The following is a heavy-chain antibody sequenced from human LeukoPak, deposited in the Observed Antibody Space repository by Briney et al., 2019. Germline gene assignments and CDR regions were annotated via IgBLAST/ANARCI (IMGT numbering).Heavy chain of an antibody. J-gene: IGHJ4*02. CDR1: GFTFSSYG. Sequence: GSPRLSCAASGFTFSSYGMHWVRQAPGKGLEWVAVISYAGSTEYYADSVKGRFTISRDKSKNTLYLQINSLRAEDTAVYYCTKEPIPVAGGYYFDYWGQGTLVTVPS. CDR3: TKEPIPVAGGYYFDY. D-gene: IGHD6-19*01. CDR2: ISYAGSTE. V-gene: IGHV3-30*18.